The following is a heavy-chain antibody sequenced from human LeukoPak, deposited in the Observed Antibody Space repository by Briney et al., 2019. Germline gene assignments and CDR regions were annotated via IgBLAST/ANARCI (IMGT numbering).Heavy chain of an antibody. CDR1: GFTFSSYS. D-gene: IGHD3-22*01. CDR2: ISSSSSYI. V-gene: IGHV3-21*01. J-gene: IGHJ4*02. Sequence: PGGSLRLSCAASGFTFSSYSMNWARQAPGKGLEWVSSISSSSSYIYYADSVKGRFTISRDNAKNSLYLQMNSLRAEDTAVYYCARRDSSGYYYRFDYWGQGTLVTVSS. CDR3: ARRDSSGYYYRFDY.